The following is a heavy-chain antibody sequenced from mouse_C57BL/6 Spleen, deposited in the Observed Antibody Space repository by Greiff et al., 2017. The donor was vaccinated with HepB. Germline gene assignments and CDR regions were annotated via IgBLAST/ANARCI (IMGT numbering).Heavy chain of an antibody. Sequence: VQLQQSGAELVKPGASVKISCKASGYAFSSYWMNWVKQRPGKGLEGIGQIYPGDGDTNYNGKFKGKATLTADKSSSTAYMQLSSLTSEDSAVYFCAREASSGYAMDYWGQGTSVTVSS. J-gene: IGHJ4*01. CDR1: GYAFSSYW. CDR2: IYPGDGDT. V-gene: IGHV1-80*01. D-gene: IGHD3-2*02. CDR3: AREASSGYAMDY.